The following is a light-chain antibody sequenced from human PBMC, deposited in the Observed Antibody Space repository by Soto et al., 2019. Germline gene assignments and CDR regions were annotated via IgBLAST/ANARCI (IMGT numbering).Light chain of an antibody. Sequence: QSVLTKPPSVSRAPGQRVTISCTGSSSNIGAGYDVHWYQQLPGTAPKLPIYGNDNRPSGVPDRFSGSKSGTSALLAITGLQAEDEADYYCQSYDSSLRVVFGGGTKLPV. J-gene: IGLJ2*01. CDR1: SSNIGAGYD. V-gene: IGLV1-40*01. CDR3: QSYDSSLRVV. CDR2: GND.